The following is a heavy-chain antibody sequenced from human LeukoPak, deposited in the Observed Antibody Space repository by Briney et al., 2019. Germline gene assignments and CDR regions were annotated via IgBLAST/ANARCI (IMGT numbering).Heavy chain of an antibody. J-gene: IGHJ5*02. D-gene: IGHD6-19*01. Sequence: ASVKVSCKASGYTFTGYYMHWVRQAPGQRLEWMGRINPNSGGTNYAQKFQGRVTMTRDTSISTAYMELSRLRSDDTAVYYCARGGYSSGPNWFDPWGQGTLVTVSS. CDR3: ARGGYSSGPNWFDP. CDR2: INPNSGGT. V-gene: IGHV1-2*06. CDR1: GYTFTGYY.